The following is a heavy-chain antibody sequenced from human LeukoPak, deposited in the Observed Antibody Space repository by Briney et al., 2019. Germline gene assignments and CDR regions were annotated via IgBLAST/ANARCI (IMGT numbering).Heavy chain of an antibody. V-gene: IGHV4-34*01. D-gene: IGHD5-12*01. CDR2: INHSGST. CDR1: GGSFSGYY. J-gene: IGHJ4*02. CDR3: ARLGEVATTAQPDY. Sequence: SETLSLTCAVYGGSFSGYYWSWIRQPPGKGLEWIGEINHSGSTNYNPSLKSRVTISVDTSKNQFSLRLSSVTAADTAVYYCARLGEVATTAQPDYWGQGTLVT.